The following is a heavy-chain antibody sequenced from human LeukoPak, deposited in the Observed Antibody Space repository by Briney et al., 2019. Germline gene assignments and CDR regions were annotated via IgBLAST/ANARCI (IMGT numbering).Heavy chain of an antibody. CDR1: GYTFTSYG. D-gene: IGHD6-19*01. CDR2: FDPEDGEA. V-gene: IGHV1-24*01. J-gene: IGHJ4*02. CDR3: VTDIRSGWRNY. Sequence: ASVKVSCKASGYTFTSYGISWVRQAPGKGLEWMGGFDPEDGEAIYAQKVQGRLTMTEDTSIDTAFMELRSLKSEDTAVYYCVTDIRSGWRNYWGQGTLITVSS.